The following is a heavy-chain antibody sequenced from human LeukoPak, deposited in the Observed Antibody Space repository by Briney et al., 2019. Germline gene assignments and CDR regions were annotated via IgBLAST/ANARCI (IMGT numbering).Heavy chain of an antibody. Sequence: SETLSLTCTVSGGSISSGSYYWSWIRQPAGKGLEWIGRIYTSGSTNYNPSLKSRVTISVDTSKNQFSLKLSSVTAADTAVYYCARVRGYSSGIRWANDYWGQGTLVTVSS. J-gene: IGHJ4*02. CDR1: GGSISSGSYY. CDR2: IYTSGST. V-gene: IGHV4-61*02. D-gene: IGHD5-18*01. CDR3: ARVRGYSSGIRWANDY.